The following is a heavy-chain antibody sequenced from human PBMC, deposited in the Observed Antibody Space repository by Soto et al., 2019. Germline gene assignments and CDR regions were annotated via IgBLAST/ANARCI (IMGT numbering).Heavy chain of an antibody. Sequence: VQLVQSGAEVKKPGSSVKVSCKASGGTFSNYPFIWVRQAPGQGLDWMGGIIPIFGTTDYGQRLQGRVTITADESTNTAYMELSSLRSDATAVYYCARGLYCGGGCYSHFDYWGQGTLVTVSS. V-gene: IGHV1-69*01. J-gene: IGHJ4*02. CDR2: IIPIFGTT. CDR1: GGTFSNYP. D-gene: IGHD2-21*02. CDR3: ARGLYCGGGCYSHFDY.